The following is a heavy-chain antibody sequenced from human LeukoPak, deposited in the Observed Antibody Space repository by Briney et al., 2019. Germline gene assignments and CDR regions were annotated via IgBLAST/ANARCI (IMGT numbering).Heavy chain of an antibody. CDR3: AKAPVTTCRGAFCYPFDY. V-gene: IGHV3-23*01. CDR1: GFTFSSYA. Sequence: PGGSLRLSCAASGFTFSSYAMSWVRRAPGKGLEWVSAISDTGNTYHADSVKGRFTISRDSSKNTLFLQMNRLRPEDAAVYYCAKAPVTTCRGAFCYPFDYWGLGTLVTVSS. CDR2: ISDTGNT. D-gene: IGHD2-15*01. J-gene: IGHJ4*02.